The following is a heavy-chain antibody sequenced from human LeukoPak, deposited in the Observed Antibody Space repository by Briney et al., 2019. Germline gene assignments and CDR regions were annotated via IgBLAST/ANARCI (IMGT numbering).Heavy chain of an antibody. J-gene: IGHJ4*02. Sequence: SETLSLTCTVSGYSISSGYYWGWIRQPPGKGLEWIGSIYHSGSTYYNPSLKSRVTISVDTSKNQFSLKLSSVTAADTAVYYCARSWIQLWLPYFDYWGQGTLVTVSS. CDR1: GYSISSGYY. D-gene: IGHD5-18*01. CDR2: IYHSGST. V-gene: IGHV4-38-2*02. CDR3: ARSWIQLWLPYFDY.